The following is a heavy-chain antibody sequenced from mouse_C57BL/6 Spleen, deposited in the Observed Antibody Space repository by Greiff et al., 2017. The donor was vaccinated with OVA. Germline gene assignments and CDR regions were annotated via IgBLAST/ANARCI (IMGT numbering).Heavy chain of an antibody. J-gene: IGHJ3*01. CDR1: GFTFSSYA. CDR3: ARESDYGSAWFAY. CDR2: ISDGGSYT. V-gene: IGHV5-4*01. D-gene: IGHD1-1*01. Sequence: EVKLMESGGGLVKPGGSLKLSCAASGFTFSSYAMSWVRQTPEKRLEWVATISDGGSYTYYPDNVKGRFTISRDNAKNNLYLQMSHLKSEDTAMYYCARESDYGSAWFAYWGQGTLVTVSA.